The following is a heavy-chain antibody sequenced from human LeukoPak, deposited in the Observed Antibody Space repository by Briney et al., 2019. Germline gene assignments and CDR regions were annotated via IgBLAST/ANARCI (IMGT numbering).Heavy chain of an antibody. V-gene: IGHV5-51*01. CDR3: ARVLGTSYYYYMDV. D-gene: IGHD4/OR15-4a*01. CDR2: IYPGASDT. CDR1: GYSFTSYW. J-gene: IGHJ6*03. Sequence: GESLKISCKGPGYSFTSYWIGWVRQMPGKGLGWMGIIYPGASDTRYSTSFQGQVTISADKSISTAYLQWSSLKASDTAMYYCARVLGTSYYYYMDVWGKGTTVTVSS.